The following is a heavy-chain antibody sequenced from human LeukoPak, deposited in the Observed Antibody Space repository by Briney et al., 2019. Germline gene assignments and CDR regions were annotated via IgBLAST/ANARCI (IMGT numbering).Heavy chain of an antibody. Sequence: PSETLSLTCTVSGGSISSSSYYWGWVRQPPGKGLEWIGNIYDRGSTKYNPSLKSRVTISVDTSKNQFSLRLSSVTAADTAVYYCARGRTFDNWGQGTLVTVSS. J-gene: IGHJ4*02. CDR3: ARGRTFDN. CDR1: GGSISSSSYY. CDR2: IYDRGST. V-gene: IGHV4-61*05.